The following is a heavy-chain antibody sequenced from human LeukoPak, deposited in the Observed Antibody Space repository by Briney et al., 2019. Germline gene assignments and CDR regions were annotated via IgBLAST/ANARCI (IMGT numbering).Heavy chain of an antibody. J-gene: IGHJ1*01. CDR3: SVRRYYFDNSGYYHAEYFQH. CDR1: GGSISSTSYY. Sequence: PSETLSLTCTVSGGSISSTSYYWGWLRQPPGKGLEWIGSIYYSGRAYYNPSLRNRATISVDTSKNQFSLKLYSVTAADTAVYYCSVRRYYFDNSGYYHAEYFQHWGQGTLVTVSS. CDR2: IYYSGRA. V-gene: IGHV4-39*01. D-gene: IGHD3-22*01.